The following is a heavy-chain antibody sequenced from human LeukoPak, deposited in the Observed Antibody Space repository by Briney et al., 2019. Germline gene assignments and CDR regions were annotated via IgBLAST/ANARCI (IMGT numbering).Heavy chain of an antibody. CDR3: ARDGVVPAATQYFQH. J-gene: IGHJ1*01. CDR2: ISSSSSTI. CDR1: GFTFSSYS. V-gene: IGHV3-48*04. Sequence: GGSLRLSCAASGFTFSSYSMNWVRQAPGKGLEWVSYISSSSSTIYYADSVKGRFTISRDNAKNSLYLQMNSLRAEDTAVYYCARDGVVPAATQYFQHWGQGTLVTVCS. D-gene: IGHD2-2*01.